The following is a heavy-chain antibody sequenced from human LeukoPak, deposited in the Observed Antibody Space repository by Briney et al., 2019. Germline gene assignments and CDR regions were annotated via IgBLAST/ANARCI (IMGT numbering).Heavy chain of an antibody. CDR3: AKDPSRYFDWLLSV. CDR2: ISSSSTI. D-gene: IGHD3-9*01. CDR1: GFTFSSYS. V-gene: IGHV3-48*04. J-gene: IGHJ4*02. Sequence: PGGSLRFSCAASGFTFSSYSMNWVCQAPGKGLEWVSYISSSSTIYYADSVKGRFTISRDNAKNSLYLQMNSLRAEDTAVYYCAKDPSRYFDWLLSVWGQGTLVTVSS.